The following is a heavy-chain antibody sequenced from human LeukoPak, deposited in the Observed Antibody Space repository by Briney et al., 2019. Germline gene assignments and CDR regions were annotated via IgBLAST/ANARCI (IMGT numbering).Heavy chain of an antibody. V-gene: IGHV3-23*01. D-gene: IGHD3-22*01. Sequence: GGSLRLSCAASGFTFSSYAMSWVRQAPGKGLEWVSAISGSGGSTYYADSVKGRFAISRDNSKNTLYLQMNSLRAEDTAVYYCATSFGGGYYVYFQHWGQGTLVTVSS. CDR3: ATSFGGGYYVYFQH. CDR1: GFTFSSYA. J-gene: IGHJ1*01. CDR2: ISGSGGST.